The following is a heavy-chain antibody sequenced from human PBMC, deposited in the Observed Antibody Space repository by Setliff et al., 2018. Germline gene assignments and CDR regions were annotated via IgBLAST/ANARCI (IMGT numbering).Heavy chain of an antibody. Sequence: ASVKVSCKASGYSFTMYGVNWVRQAPGQGIEWMGWISAFSRHTEYSQKFKGRVAVTTDASTSTAYLDLWSLTSNDTAVYYCLRDRPYINSPGNAFDIWGQGTTVTVSS. CDR2: ISAFSRHT. D-gene: IGHD1-1*01. CDR3: LRDRPYINSPGNAFDI. CDR1: GYSFTMYG. J-gene: IGHJ3*02. V-gene: IGHV1-18*01.